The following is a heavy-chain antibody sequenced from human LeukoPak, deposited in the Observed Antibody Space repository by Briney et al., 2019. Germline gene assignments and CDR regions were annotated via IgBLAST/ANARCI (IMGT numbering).Heavy chain of an antibody. CDR2: ISGDGGST. D-gene: IGHD6-13*01. CDR1: GFTFDDYA. J-gene: IGHJ4*02. CDR3: AKPPRSSWYRGGFDY. V-gene: IGHV3-43*02. Sequence: PGGSLRLSCAASGFTFDDYAMHWVRQAPGKGLEWVSLISGDGGSTYYADSVKGRFTISRDNSKNSLYLQMNSLRTEDTALYYCAKPPRSSWYRGGFDYWGQGTLVTVSS.